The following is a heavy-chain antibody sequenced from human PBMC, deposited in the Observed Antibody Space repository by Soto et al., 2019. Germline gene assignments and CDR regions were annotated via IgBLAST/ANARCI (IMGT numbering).Heavy chain of an antibody. Sequence: EVQLVESGGGFAQPGGSLRLSCAASGFTFSSYWMHWVRQAPGAGPVWVSRISSDGSSIYYADSVKGRFTVSRDNAKNTLYLQMSSLRADDTAVYYCGMSREGYSYFEHWGQGILVTVSS. V-gene: IGHV3-74*01. CDR1: GFTFSSYW. CDR2: ISSDGSSI. D-gene: IGHD4-4*01. CDR3: GMSREGYSYFEH. J-gene: IGHJ4*02.